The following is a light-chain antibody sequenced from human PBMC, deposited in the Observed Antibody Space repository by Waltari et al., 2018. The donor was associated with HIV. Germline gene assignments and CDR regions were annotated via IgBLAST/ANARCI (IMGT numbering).Light chain of an antibody. CDR1: KLGDKY. CDR2: QHN. CDR3: QAWDGSTAI. J-gene: IGLJ2*01. V-gene: IGLV3-1*01. Sequence: SYELTQPLSVSVSPGQTASITCSGDKLGDKYISWYQQKPGQSPVLVIYQHNKRPSGIPERFSGSNSGNTATLTISGTQAMDEADYYCQAWDGSTAIFGG.